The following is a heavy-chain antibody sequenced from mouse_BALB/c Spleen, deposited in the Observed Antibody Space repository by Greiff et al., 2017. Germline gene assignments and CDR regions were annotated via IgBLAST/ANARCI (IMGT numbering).Heavy chain of an antibody. D-gene: IGHD2-14*01. CDR2: IYPSDSYT. V-gene: IGHV1-69*02. CDR3: TRPYRYDDGGYFDY. CDR1: GYTFTSYW. Sequence: QVQLQQPGAELVRPGASVKLSCKASGYTFTSYWINWVKQRPGQGLEWIGNIYPSDSYTNYNQKFKDKATLTVDKSSSTAYMQLSSPTSEDSAVYYCTRPYRYDDGGYFDYWGQGTTLTVSS. J-gene: IGHJ2*01.